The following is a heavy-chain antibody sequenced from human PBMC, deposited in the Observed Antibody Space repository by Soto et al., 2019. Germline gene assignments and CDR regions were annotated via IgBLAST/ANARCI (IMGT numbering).Heavy chain of an antibody. J-gene: IGHJ4*02. D-gene: IGHD6-13*01. Sequence: WWSWVRQPPGKGLEWIGEIYHSGSTNYNPSLKSRVTISVDKSKNQFSLKLSSVTAADTAVYYCARYRREAVAGYTLDNWGQGILVTVSS. CDR3: ARYRREAVAGYTLDN. V-gene: IGHV4-4*02. CDR2: IYHSGST. CDR1: W.